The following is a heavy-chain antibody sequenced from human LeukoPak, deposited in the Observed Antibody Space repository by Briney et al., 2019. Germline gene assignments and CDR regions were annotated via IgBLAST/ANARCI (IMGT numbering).Heavy chain of an antibody. CDR3: ARDPLNGALDI. Sequence: GGSLRLSCTASGFTFSASWMTWVRQLPGKGLEWSANINPDGSATGYVDSVKGRFTVSRNNAKDSLYLQMDGLRAEGTAVYYCARDPLNGALDIWGQGTLVTVSS. V-gene: IGHV3-7*01. J-gene: IGHJ3*02. CDR1: GFTFSASW. CDR2: INPDGSAT.